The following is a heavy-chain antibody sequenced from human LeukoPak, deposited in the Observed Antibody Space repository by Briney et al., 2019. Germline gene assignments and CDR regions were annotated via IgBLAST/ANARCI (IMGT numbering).Heavy chain of an antibody. V-gene: IGHV1-46*01. CDR3: ATPLAYCRGGSCYDSGHFDY. Sequence: ASVKVSCKASGYPFTSYGIHWVRRAPGQGLEWVGVIDPNHGTAAYSQTFQGRVTMTRDMSTNTVYMDLSSLRPEDTAMYYCATPLAYCRGGSCYDSGHFDYWGQGTLVTVSS. CDR1: GYPFTSYG. D-gene: IGHD2-15*01. CDR2: IDPNHGTA. J-gene: IGHJ4*02.